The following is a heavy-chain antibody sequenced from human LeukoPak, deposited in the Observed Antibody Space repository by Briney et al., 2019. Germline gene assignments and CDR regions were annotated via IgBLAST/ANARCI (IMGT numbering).Heavy chain of an antibody. V-gene: IGHV3-33*01. CDR2: IRYDGSNK. J-gene: IGHJ3*02. D-gene: IGHD2-15*01. CDR1: GFTFSSYG. Sequence: PGRSLRLSWAASGFTFSSYGMHWVRQAPGKGLEWVAVIRYDGSNKYYADSVKGRFTISRDNSKNTLYLQMDSLRADDTAVYYCARAGRYCSGGSCYFGRYAFDIWGQGTMVTVSS. CDR3: ARAGRYCSGGSCYFGRYAFDI.